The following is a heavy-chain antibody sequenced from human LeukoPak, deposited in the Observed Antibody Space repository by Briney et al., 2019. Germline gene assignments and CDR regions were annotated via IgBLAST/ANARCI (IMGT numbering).Heavy chain of an antibody. CDR2: IYYSGST. Sequence: PSETLSLTCTVSGGSISSGGYYWSWIRQHPGKGLEWIGYIYYSGSTYYNPSLKSRVTISVDTSKNQFSLKLSSVIAADTAVYYCARDRGGYIDYWGQGTLVTVSS. V-gene: IGHV4-31*03. J-gene: IGHJ4*02. CDR3: ARDRGGYIDY. CDR1: GGSISSGGYY. D-gene: IGHD2-15*01.